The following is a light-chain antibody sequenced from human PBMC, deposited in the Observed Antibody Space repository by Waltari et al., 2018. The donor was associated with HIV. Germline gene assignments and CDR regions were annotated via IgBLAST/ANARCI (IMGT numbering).Light chain of an antibody. CDR2: AAS. CDR1: QNIYHY. CDR3: QQSSDLPST. Sequence: DIQMTQSPSSLSASIGDRVTITCRASQNIYHYLNWYQHEPGKPPKLLIYAASTLQSGVPSRFSASGSGTDFTLTIDNLQPEDFATHYCQQSSDLPSTFGPGTKVDLK. J-gene: IGKJ3*01. V-gene: IGKV1-39*01.